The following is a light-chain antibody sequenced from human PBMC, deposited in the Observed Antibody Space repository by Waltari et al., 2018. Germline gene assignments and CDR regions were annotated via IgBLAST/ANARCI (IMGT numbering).Light chain of an antibody. Sequence: DIQMTQSPSSLSASVGDRVTITCRAIQDISNSLAWYHQKPGKAPKLLLYGSSKLESGVPSRFSGSGSGTEYTLTINSLQPEDFATYHCQQYYTTPVYTFGQGTKLEI. J-gene: IGKJ2*01. CDR3: QQYYTTPVYT. CDR2: GSS. CDR1: QDISNS. V-gene: IGKV1-NL1*01.